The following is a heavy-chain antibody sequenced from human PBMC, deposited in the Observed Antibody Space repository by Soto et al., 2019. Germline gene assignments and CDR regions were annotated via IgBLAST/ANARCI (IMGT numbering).Heavy chain of an antibody. V-gene: IGHV1-3*01. CDR2: ISAGNGKT. CDR3: ARALRDDYHRVFLDH. Sequence: QVQLVQSAAEVKKPGASVKVSCKASGYTFTSYAIHWVRQAPGQSFEWMGWISAGNGKTRYSEKFQGRVTITRDTSASTAYMELSSLTSEDTAVYYCARALRDDYHRVFLDHWGQGTLVTVSS. CDR1: GYTFTSYA. J-gene: IGHJ4*02. D-gene: IGHD4-17*01.